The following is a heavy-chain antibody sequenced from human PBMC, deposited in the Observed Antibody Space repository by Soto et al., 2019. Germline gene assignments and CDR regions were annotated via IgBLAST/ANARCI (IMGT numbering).Heavy chain of an antibody. Sequence: EVQLEESGGDLVQPGGSLRLSCAASGFTLSAYSMTWVRQAPGKGLEWVANINRDGSKKSYLDSVRGRFTISRDNVGNSLYLQMDSLRADDTALYYCSRDVSPGSSSLYLDAFDIWAQGTMVTVSS. J-gene: IGHJ3*02. CDR2: INRDGSKK. CDR1: GFTLSAYS. V-gene: IGHV3-7*05. CDR3: SRDVSPGSSSLYLDAFDI. D-gene: IGHD6-13*01.